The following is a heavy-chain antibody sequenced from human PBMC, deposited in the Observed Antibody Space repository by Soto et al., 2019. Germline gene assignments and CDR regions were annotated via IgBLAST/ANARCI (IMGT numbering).Heavy chain of an antibody. CDR2: ISGSGGST. Sequence: EVQLLESGGGLVQPGGSLRLSCAASGFTFSSYAMSWVRQAPGKGLEWVSAISGSGGSTYYADSVKGRFTISRDNSKNALYLQMHCLRAEDTAVYYCAKDASIPLVFIRAFDIWGQGTMVTVCS. J-gene: IGHJ3*02. CDR3: AKDASIPLVFIRAFDI. V-gene: IGHV3-23*01. CDR1: GFTFSSYA. D-gene: IGHD3-22*01.